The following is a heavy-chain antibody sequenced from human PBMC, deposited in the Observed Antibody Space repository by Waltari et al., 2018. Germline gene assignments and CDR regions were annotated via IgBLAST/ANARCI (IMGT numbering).Heavy chain of an antibody. CDR1: GYTFTSYG. CDR3: ARDRFPMSGRPPNPDAFDI. J-gene: IGHJ3*02. Sequence: QVQLVQSGAEVKKPGASVKVSCKAAGYTFTSYGISWVRKAPGQGLEWMGWVSAYNGNTNYAQKLQGRVTMTTDTSTSTAYMELRSLRSDDTAVYYCARDRFPMSGRPPNPDAFDIWGQGTMVTVSS. D-gene: IGHD3-3*01. CDR2: VSAYNGNT. V-gene: IGHV1-18*01.